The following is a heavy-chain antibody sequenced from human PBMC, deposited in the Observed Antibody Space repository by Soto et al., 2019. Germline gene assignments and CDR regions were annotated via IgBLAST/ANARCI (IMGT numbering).Heavy chain of an antibody. CDR3: ASNWGVAYCGGDCYPDLSV. CDR2: IYYSGST. V-gene: IGHV4-30-4*01. J-gene: IGHJ6*02. Sequence: SETLSLTCTVSGGSISSGDYYWSWIRQPPGKGLEWIGYIYYSGSTYYNPSLKSRVTISVDTSKNQFSLKLSSVTAADTAVYYCASNWGVAYCGGDCYPDLSVWGQGTTVTVSS. CDR1: GGSISSGDYY. D-gene: IGHD2-21*02.